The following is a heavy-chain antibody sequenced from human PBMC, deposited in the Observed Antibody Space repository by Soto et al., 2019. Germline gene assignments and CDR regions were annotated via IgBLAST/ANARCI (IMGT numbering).Heavy chain of an antibody. CDR1: GFNFSSYA. CDR3: AKIAAAGDAFDI. V-gene: IGHV3-23*01. J-gene: IGHJ3*02. CDR2: ISGSGGST. D-gene: IGHD6-13*01. Sequence: EVQLLESGGGLVEPAGSLRLSCAASGFNFSSYAMSWVRQAPGKGLEWVSAISGSGGSTYYADSVKGRFTISRDNSKNTLYLQMNSLRAEDTAVYYCAKIAAAGDAFDIWGQGTMVTVSS.